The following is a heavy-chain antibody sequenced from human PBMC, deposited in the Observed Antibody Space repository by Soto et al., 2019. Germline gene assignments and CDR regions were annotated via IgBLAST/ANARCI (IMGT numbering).Heavy chain of an antibody. D-gene: IGHD3-16*02. Sequence: ASVKVSCKASGYTFTSYGVSWVRQAPGQGLEWMGWVSGYNANTIYAQKFQGRVTMTTDTSTSTAHMELRSLRYDDTAIYYCARAPRIVTGASGIRDFDYWGQGTQVTVSS. J-gene: IGHJ4*02. CDR1: GYTFTSYG. CDR3: ARAPRIVTGASGIRDFDY. V-gene: IGHV1-18*01. CDR2: VSGYNANT.